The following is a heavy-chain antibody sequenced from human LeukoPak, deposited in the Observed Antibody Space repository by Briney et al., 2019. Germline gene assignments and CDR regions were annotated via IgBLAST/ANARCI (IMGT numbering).Heavy chain of an antibody. CDR3: ARVGARVGATFVDT. D-gene: IGHD1-26*01. CDR1: GGFVSGYY. Sequence: PSETLSLTCTVSGGFVSGYYWSWIRQPPGRGLEWIGYIFYSGSTNYNPSLKSRVTISVDTPKNQFYLKLAPVTSADTAVYYCARVGARVGATFVDTWGQGTLVTVSS. V-gene: IGHV4-59*02. CDR2: IFYSGST. J-gene: IGHJ5*02.